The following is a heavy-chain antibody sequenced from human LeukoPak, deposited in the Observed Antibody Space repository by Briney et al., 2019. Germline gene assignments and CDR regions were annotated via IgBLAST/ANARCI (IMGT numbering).Heavy chain of an antibody. CDR3: ARDSPDGNSGFDY. Sequence: SETLSLTCTVSGGSISSYYWSWIRQPAGKVLEWIGRIYASGSTKYNPSVMSRVTMSVDTSKNQFSLKLSSVTAADTAVYYCARDSPDGNSGFDYWGQGTLVTVSS. V-gene: IGHV4-4*07. CDR2: IYASGST. D-gene: IGHD4-23*01. CDR1: GGSISSYY. J-gene: IGHJ4*02.